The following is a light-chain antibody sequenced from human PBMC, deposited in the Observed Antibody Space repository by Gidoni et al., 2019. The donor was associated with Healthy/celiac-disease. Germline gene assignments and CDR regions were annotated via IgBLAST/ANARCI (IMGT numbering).Light chain of an antibody. Sequence: DIQMTQSPSSLSASVGDRVTITCRASQSISSYLNWYQQKPGKAPKLLIYAASSLQSGVPSRFSGSGSGTDFTLTISSLQPEDFATYYRQQSYSKGTFXQXTKVXIK. CDR3: QQSYSKGT. CDR1: QSISSY. J-gene: IGKJ1*01. CDR2: AAS. V-gene: IGKV1-39*01.